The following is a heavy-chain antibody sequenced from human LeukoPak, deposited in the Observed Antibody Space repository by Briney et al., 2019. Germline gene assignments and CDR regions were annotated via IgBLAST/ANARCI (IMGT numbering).Heavy chain of an antibody. CDR1: GYTFTGYY. Sequence: ASVKVSCKASGYTFTGYYMHWVRQAPGQGLEWMGWINPNSGGTNYAQKLQGRVTMTRDTSISTAYMELSRLRSGDTAVYYCAREGSSSNYYYYYMDVWGKGTTVTVSS. V-gene: IGHV1-2*02. CDR2: INPNSGGT. CDR3: AREGSSSNYYYYYMDV. D-gene: IGHD6-6*01. J-gene: IGHJ6*03.